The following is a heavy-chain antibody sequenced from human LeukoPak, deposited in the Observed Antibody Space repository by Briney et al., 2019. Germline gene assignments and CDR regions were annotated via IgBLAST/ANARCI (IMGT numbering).Heavy chain of an antibody. CDR3: ARVSNRYSSGWYLDY. CDR1: GGSISSGDYY. CDR2: IYYSGST. Sequence: PSQTLSLTCTVSGGSISSGDYYWSWSRQPPGKGLEWIGYIYYSGSTYYNPSLKSRVTISVDTSKNQFSLKLSSVTAADTAVYYCARVSNRYSSGWYLDYWGQGTLVTVSS. V-gene: IGHV4-30-4*01. J-gene: IGHJ4*02. D-gene: IGHD6-19*01.